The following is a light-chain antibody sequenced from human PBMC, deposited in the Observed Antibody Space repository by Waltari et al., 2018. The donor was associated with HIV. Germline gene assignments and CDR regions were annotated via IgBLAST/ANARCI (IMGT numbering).Light chain of an antibody. Sequence: EIVLTHSPRTLSLSPGERATLSCSASQTVTSNYLAWYQMKPGQAPRLLIYGASIRATGVPDKFSGSGSGTGFTLTIARLQPEDFAVYYCHQYGTSPQTFGQGSKVEIK. CDR3: HQYGTSPQT. CDR1: QTVTSNY. CDR2: GAS. V-gene: IGKV3-20*01. J-gene: IGKJ2*01.